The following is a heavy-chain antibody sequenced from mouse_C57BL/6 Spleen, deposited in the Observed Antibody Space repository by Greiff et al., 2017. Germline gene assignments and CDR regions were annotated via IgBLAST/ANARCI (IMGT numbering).Heavy chain of an antibody. J-gene: IGHJ2*01. V-gene: IGHV5-4*01. CDR1: GFTFSSYA. D-gene: IGHD1-1*01. CDR2: ISDGGSYT. CDR3: ARDGTVVKGYFDY. Sequence: EVKLMESGGGLVKPGGSLKLSCAASGFTFSSYAMSWVRQTPEKRLEWVATISDGGSYTYYPDNVKGRFTISRDNAKNNLYLQMSHLKSEDTAMYYCARDGTVVKGYFDYWSQGTTLTVSS.